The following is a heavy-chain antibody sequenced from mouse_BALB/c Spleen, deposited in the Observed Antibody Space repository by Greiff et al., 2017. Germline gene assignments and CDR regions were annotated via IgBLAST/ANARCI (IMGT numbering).Heavy chain of an antibody. D-gene: IGHD1-1*01. V-gene: IGHV14-4*02. CDR2: IDPENGDT. CDR3: NRLLRYYFDY. Sequence: EVQLQQSGAELVRSGASVKLSCTASGFNIKDYYMHWVKQRPEQGLEWIGWIDPENGDTEYAPKFQGKATMTADTSSNTAYLQLSSLTSEDTAVYYCNRLLRYYFDYWGQGTTLTVSS. CDR1: GFNIKDYY. J-gene: IGHJ2*01.